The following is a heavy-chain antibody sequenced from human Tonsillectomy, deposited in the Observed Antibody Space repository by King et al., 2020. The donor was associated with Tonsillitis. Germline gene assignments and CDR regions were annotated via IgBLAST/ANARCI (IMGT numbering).Heavy chain of an antibody. CDR2: IIPIFGAA. D-gene: IGHD6-13*01. CDR1: GDTFSSYS. J-gene: IGHJ3*02. CDR3: GRDIGHRAAAGKLGAFDI. V-gene: IGHV1-69*01. Sequence: VQLVESGAEVKKPGSPVKVSCKASGDTFSSYSITWVRQAPGQGLEWMGGIIPIFGAAKYAQKFQGRVTITADESTSTVYMELRSVKSEDTAVYYCGRDIGHRAAAGKLGAFDIWGQGTMVTVSS.